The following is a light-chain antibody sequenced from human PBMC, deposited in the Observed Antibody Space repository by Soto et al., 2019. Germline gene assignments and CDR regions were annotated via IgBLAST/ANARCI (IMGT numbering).Light chain of an antibody. V-gene: IGKV1-39*01. CDR2: GAS. CDR1: QSINNY. Sequence: DIQMTQSPSSLSASVGDRVTITCRASQSINNYLSWYQQKSGKAPDRLIFGASTLASGVPSRFSGSGSGTNLTLTISGLHPEDFATYFCQQTFSSPLTFGGATQVDIK. CDR3: QQTFSSPLT. J-gene: IGKJ4*01.